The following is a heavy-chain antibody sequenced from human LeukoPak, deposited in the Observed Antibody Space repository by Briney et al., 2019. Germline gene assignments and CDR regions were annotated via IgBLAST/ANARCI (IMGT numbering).Heavy chain of an antibody. CDR2: IWFDGSNK. CDR3: ARVQSDGDNWNDMGLDY. J-gene: IGHJ4*02. CDR1: GFTFSNYG. V-gene: IGHV3-33*01. D-gene: IGHD1-1*01. Sequence: GGSLRLACVASGFTFSNYGMQWVRQAPGKGPEWVAVIWFDGSNKYYADSVKGRFTISRDNSKNTLYLQINSLRAEDTAVYYCARVQSDGDNWNDMGLDYWGQGTLVTVSS.